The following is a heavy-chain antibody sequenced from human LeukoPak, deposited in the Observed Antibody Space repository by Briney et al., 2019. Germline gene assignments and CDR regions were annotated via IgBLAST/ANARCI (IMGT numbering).Heavy chain of an antibody. V-gene: IGHV1-69*06. CDR2: IIPIFGTA. J-gene: IGHJ4*02. CDR3: ARRRISSGWYPFFDY. CDR1: GGTFSSYA. D-gene: IGHD6-19*01. Sequence: SVKVSCKASGGTFSSYAIGWVRQAPGQGLEWMGGIIPIFGTANYAQKFQGRVTITADKSTSTAYMELSSLRSEDTAVYYCARRRISSGWYPFFDYWGQGTLVTVSS.